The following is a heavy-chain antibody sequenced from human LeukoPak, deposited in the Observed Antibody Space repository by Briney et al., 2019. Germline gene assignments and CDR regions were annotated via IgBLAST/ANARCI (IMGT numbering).Heavy chain of an antibody. CDR2: IYHSGST. Sequence: PSETLSLTCTVSGYSISSGYYWGWIRQPPGKGLEWIGSIYHSGSTYYNPSLKSRVTISVDTSKNQFSLKLSSVTAADTAVYYCARDLELELLPFDYWGQGTLVTVSS. V-gene: IGHV4-38-2*02. CDR1: GYSISSGYY. J-gene: IGHJ4*02. CDR3: ARDLELELLPFDY. D-gene: IGHD1-7*01.